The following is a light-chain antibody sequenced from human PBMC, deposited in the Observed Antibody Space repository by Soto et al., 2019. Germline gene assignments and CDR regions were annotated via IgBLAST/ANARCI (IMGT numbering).Light chain of an antibody. CDR3: QQYGTSPPT. Sequence: PGERATLSCRASQSVTRNYLAWYQRKPGQAPRLLIYGASSRATGIPDRFSGSGSGTDFTLTITRLEPEDFAVFYCQQYGTSPPTFGQGTKVEIK. J-gene: IGKJ1*01. CDR1: QSVTRNY. V-gene: IGKV3-20*01. CDR2: GAS.